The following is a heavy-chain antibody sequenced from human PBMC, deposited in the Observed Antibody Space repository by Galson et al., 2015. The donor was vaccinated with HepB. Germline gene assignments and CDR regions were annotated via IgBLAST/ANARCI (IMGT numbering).Heavy chain of an antibody. CDR3: AKRRGRMFQFSNHYSYYAMDV. CDR1: GITFTSYA. CDR2: IIGSRGST. V-gene: IGHV3-23*01. D-gene: IGHD3-10*02. Sequence: SLRLSCAASGITFTSYAMSWVRQAPGKGLEWVSGIIGSRGSTYYADSVEGRFTISRDNSKNTLFLQMNNVRAKDTAVYYCAKRRGRMFQFSNHYSYYAMDVWGQGTTVTVSS. J-gene: IGHJ6*02.